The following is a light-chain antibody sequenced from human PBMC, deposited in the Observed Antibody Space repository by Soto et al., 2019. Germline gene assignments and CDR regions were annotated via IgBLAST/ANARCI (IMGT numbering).Light chain of an antibody. CDR2: GAS. V-gene: IGKV3-15*01. CDR3: QQYNDWSPLT. CDR1: QSVSSN. J-gene: IGKJ4*01. Sequence: EIVMTQSPATLSVSPGERATLSCRASQSVSSNLAWYQQKPGQAPRLLIYGASTRATGIPGRFSGSGSGTEFTLTISSLQSEDFAVYYCQQYNDWSPLTFGGGTKVEIK.